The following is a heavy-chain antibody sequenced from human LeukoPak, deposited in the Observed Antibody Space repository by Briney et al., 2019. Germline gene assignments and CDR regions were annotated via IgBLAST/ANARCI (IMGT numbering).Heavy chain of an antibody. CDR3: ARESVPAVAARRGLNY. CDR2: INPNSGGT. D-gene: IGHD6-6*01. CDR1: GYTFTHYY. V-gene: IGHV1-2*02. Sequence: ASVKVSCKASGYTFTHYYMHWVRQAPGQGLEWMGWINPNSGGTNYAQKFQGRVAMTRDTSISTVYMEMSRLRSDDTAVYYCARESVPAVAARRGLNYWGQGTLVAVSS. J-gene: IGHJ4*02.